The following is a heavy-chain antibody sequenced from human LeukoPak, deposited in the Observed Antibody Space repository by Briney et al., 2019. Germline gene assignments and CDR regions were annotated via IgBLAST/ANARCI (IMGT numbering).Heavy chain of an antibody. CDR3: ARGAFDWLFYNWFDR. V-gene: IGHV3-21*01. CDR2: ISSSSSYI. D-gene: IGHD3-9*01. CDR1: GFTFSSYS. Sequence: GGSLRLSCAASGFTFSSYSMNWVRQAPGKGLEWVSSISSSSSYIYYADSVKGRFTISRDNAKNSLYLQMNSLRAEDTAVYYCARGAFDWLFYNWFDRWGQGTLVTVSS. J-gene: IGHJ5*02.